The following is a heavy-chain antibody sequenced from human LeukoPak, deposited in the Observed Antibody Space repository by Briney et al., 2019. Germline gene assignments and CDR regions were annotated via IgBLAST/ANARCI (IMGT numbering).Heavy chain of an antibody. D-gene: IGHD3-22*01. CDR1: GGSISSYY. CDR3: ARDLIRYDSSGYYYYDAFDI. CDR2: IYYSGST. V-gene: IGHV4-59*01. J-gene: IGHJ3*02. Sequence: SETLSLTCTVSGGSISSYYWSWIRQPPGKGLEWIGYIYYSGSTNYNPFLKSRVTISVDTSKNQFSLKLSSVTAADTAVYYCARDLIRYDSSGYYYYDAFDIWGQGTMVTVSS.